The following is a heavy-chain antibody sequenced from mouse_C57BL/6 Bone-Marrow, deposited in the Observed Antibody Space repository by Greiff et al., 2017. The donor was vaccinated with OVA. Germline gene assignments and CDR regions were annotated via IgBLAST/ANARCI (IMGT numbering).Heavy chain of an antibody. CDR1: GYTFTDYY. CDR3: ASSYGRFDY. J-gene: IGHJ2*01. D-gene: IGHD2-1*01. CDR2: LNPYNGGT. V-gene: IGHV1-19*01. Sequence: VQLQQSGPVLVKPGASVKMSCKASGYTFTDYYMNWVKQSHGKSLEWIGVLNPYNGGTSYNQKFKGKATLTVDKSSSTAYMELNSLTSEDSAVYYCASSYGRFDYWGQGTTLTVSS.